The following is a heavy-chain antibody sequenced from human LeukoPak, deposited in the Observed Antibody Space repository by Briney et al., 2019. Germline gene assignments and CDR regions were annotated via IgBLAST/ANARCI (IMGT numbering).Heavy chain of an antibody. D-gene: IGHD6-13*01. V-gene: IGHV4-34*01. CDR2: INHSGST. CDR3: ASPYSSSFDY. CDR1: GGSFSGYY. J-gene: IGHJ4*02. Sequence: SETLSLTCTVYGGSFSGYYWSWIRQPPRKGLEWIGEINHSGSTNYNPSLKSRVTISVDTSKNQFSLKLSSVTAADTAVYYCASPYSSSFDYRGQGTLVTVSS.